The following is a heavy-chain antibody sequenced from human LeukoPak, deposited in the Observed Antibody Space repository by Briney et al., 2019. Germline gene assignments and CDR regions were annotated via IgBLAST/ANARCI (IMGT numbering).Heavy chain of an antibody. CDR3: ARDARVYSSSTGGYYYYGMDV. Sequence: GRALRLSCAASGFTFSSYGMHWVRQAPGKGLEGVAVICYDGSNKYYAASVKGRFTISRDNSKNTLYLQMNSLRAEDTAVYYCARDARVYSSSTGGYYYYGMDVWGQGTTVTVSS. CDR2: ICYDGSNK. CDR1: GFTFSSYG. D-gene: IGHD6-13*01. J-gene: IGHJ6*02. V-gene: IGHV3-33*01.